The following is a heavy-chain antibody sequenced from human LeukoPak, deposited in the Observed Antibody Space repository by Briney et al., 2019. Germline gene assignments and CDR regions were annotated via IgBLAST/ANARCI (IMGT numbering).Heavy chain of an antibody. CDR2: IYYSGTT. CDR3: AAVAGRVDY. D-gene: IGHD6-19*01. J-gene: IGHJ4*02. CDR1: DGSISSSSYY. V-gene: IGHV4-39*01. Sequence: PSETLSLTCTVSDGSISSSSYYWGWIRQPPGKGLEWIGSIYYSGTTYYNPSLKSRVTISVDTSKNQFSLKLSSMTAADTAVYYCAAVAGRVDYWGQGTLVTVSS.